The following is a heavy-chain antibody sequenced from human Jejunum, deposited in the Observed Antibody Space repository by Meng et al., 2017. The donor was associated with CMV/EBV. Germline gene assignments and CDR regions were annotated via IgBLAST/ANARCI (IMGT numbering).Heavy chain of an antibody. V-gene: IGHV3-23*01. J-gene: IGHJ4*02. D-gene: IGHD2-2*02. Sequence: STYAMTGVRQAPGKGLEWVSTISAGGGSTYYADSVKGRFTISRDNSKSTLYLQMNSLRAEDTAVYHCAKDWSGVGYCSSTSCYSDYWGQGTLVTVSS. CDR2: ISAGGGST. CDR1: STYA. CDR3: AKDWSGVGYCSSTSCYSDY.